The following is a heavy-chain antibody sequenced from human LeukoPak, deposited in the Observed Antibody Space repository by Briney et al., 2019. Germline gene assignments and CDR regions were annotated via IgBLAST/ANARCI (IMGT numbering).Heavy chain of an antibody. CDR3: ARVAGIAVAGTTNWFDP. CDR2: IIPIFGTA. V-gene: IGHV1-69*01. Sequence: SVKVSCKASGGTFSSYAISWVRQAPGQGLEWMGGIIPIFGTANYAQKFQGRVTITADESTSTAYMELSSLRSEDTAVYYCARVAGIAVAGTTNWFDPWGQGTLVTVSS. D-gene: IGHD6-19*01. CDR1: GGTFSSYA. J-gene: IGHJ5*02.